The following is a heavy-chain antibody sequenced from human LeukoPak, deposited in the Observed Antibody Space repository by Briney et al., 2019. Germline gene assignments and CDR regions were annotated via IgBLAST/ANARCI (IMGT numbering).Heavy chain of an antibody. CDR2: IYYSGTT. Sequence: SETLSLTCTVSRGSISSSSYYWAWIRQSPGRGLEWIGTIYYSGTTYYNPSLRSRVTISIDTSKNHFSLKRTSVTAADTAVYYCARGLLYYGGWFDPWGQGTLVTVSS. D-gene: IGHD3-16*01. J-gene: IGHJ5*02. CDR1: RGSISSSSYY. CDR3: ARGLLYYGGWFDP. V-gene: IGHV4-39*02.